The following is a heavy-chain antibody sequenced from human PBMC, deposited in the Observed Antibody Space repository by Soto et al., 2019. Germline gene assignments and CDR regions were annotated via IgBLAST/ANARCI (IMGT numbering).Heavy chain of an antibody. CDR1: VGSIGSYY. CDR2: IYYNGTT. D-gene: IGHD3-3*01. CDR3: ARTFFGVEMAHRKRETRGGSAP. J-gene: IGHJ5*02. Sequence: SETLSLTCSVSVGSIGSYYWSWIRQTPGKGLEWIGYIYYNGTTHYNPSLRGRVTMSVDRSNSQFSLKLRSVTAADTAGYYCARTFFGVEMAHRKRETRGGSAPWAQGFLVPVPS. V-gene: IGHV4-59*01.